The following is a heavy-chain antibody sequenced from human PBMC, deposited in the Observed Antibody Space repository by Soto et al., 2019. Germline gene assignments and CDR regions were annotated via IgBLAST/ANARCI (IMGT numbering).Heavy chain of an antibody. CDR1: GYTFTSYG. Sequence: QVQLVQSGAEVKKPGASVKVSCKASGYTFTSYGISWVRQAPGQGLEWMGWISAYNGNTKYAPKIQGIVTMTTYTSTSTAYMELRSLRSDDTAVYYCATDLCSGCWFAPWGPGTLVTVSS. D-gene: IGHD2-15*01. J-gene: IGHJ5*02. CDR3: ATDLCSGCWFAP. CDR2: ISAYNGNT. V-gene: IGHV1-18*01.